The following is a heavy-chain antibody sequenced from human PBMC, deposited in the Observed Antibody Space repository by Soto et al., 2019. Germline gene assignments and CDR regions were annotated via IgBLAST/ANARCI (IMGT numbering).Heavy chain of an antibody. CDR3: VRDQFRPYDFGLADY. V-gene: IGHV1-3*01. D-gene: IGHD4-17*01. CDR2: IDVDNGKT. Sequence: QVQLVQSGAEVKRPGASVKISCQASGYAFTFYTLHWLRQAPGHGFVWMGWIDVDNGKTDYSQKFQDRVTITRDTSATTAYLELSGLRPEDTAVYYCVRDQFRPYDFGLADYWGQGTLVTVAS. J-gene: IGHJ4*02. CDR1: GYAFTFYT.